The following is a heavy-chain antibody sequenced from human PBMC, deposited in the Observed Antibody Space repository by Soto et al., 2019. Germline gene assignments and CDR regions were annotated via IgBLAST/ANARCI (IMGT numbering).Heavy chain of an antibody. V-gene: IGHV4-34*01. CDR3: ARGPRRFLEWLPYYYYGMDV. CDR2: INHSGST. D-gene: IGHD3-3*01. CDR1: GGSFSGYY. J-gene: IGHJ6*02. Sequence: PSETLSLTCAVYGGSFSGYYWSWIRQPPGKGLEWIGEINHSGSTNYNPSLKSRVTTSVDTSKNQFSLKLSSVTAADTAVYYCARGPRRFLEWLPYYYYGMDVWGQGTTVTVSS.